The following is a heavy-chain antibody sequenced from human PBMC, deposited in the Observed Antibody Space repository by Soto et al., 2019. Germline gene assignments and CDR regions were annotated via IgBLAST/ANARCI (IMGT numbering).Heavy chain of an antibody. V-gene: IGHV3-9*01. D-gene: IGHD6-6*01. CDR3: AKDTYNSSPYYMDV. J-gene: IGHJ6*03. CDR1: GFTFDDYA. CDR2: ISWNSGNI. Sequence: EVQLVESGGGLVQPGRSLRLSCAASGFTFDDYAMHWVRPVPGKGLESVSGISWNSGNIGYADSVKGRFTISRDNAKNSLYLQMNSLTVEDTALYYCAKDTYNSSPYYMDVWVKGTTVTVSS.